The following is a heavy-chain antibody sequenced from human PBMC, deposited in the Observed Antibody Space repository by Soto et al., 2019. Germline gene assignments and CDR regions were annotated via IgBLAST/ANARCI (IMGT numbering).Heavy chain of an antibody. CDR2: ISGSGDTK. Sequence: GSLRLSCASSGFTFSSCSMNWVRQAPGKGLEWVSFISGSGDTKYYADSVKGRFTISRDNAKNSLYLQMSSLRDEDTAVYYCAKYCSSDVCFDYWGQGTLVTVSS. CDR3: AKYCSSDVCFDY. CDR1: GFTFSSCS. J-gene: IGHJ4*02. V-gene: IGHV3-48*02. D-gene: IGHD2-8*01.